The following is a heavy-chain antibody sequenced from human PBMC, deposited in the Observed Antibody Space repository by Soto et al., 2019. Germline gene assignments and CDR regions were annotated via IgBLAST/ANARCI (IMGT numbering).Heavy chain of an antibody. V-gene: IGHV4-30-2*05. J-gene: IGHJ5*02. Sequence: SETLSLTCAVSGGSISSGGYSWSWIRQPPGKGLEWIGYIYHSGSTYYNPSLKSRLTISSDTSKNQFSLKLSFVTAADTAVYYCASFGVASMNWFDPWGQGTLVTVSS. D-gene: IGHD3-3*01. CDR2: IYHSGST. CDR3: ASFGVASMNWFDP. CDR1: GGSISSGGYS.